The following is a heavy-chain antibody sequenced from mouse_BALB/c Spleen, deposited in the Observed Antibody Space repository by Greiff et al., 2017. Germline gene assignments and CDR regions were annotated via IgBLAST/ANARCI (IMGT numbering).Heavy chain of an antibody. D-gene: IGHD2-4*01. CDR2: ISSGGGST. CDR1: GFAFSSYD. Sequence: EVKLMESGGGLVKPGGSLKLSCAASGFAFSSYDMSWVRQTPEKRLEWVAYISSGGGSTYYPDTVKGRFTISRDNAKNTLYLQMSSLKSEDTAMYYCARTLYYDYDDYFDYWGQGTTLTVSS. V-gene: IGHV5-12-1*01. CDR3: ARTLYYDYDDYFDY. J-gene: IGHJ2*01.